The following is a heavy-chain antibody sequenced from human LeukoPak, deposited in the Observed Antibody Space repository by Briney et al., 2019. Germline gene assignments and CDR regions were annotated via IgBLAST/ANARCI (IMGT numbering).Heavy chain of an antibody. D-gene: IGHD5-24*01. V-gene: IGHV3-11*06. J-gene: IGHJ4*02. Sequence: GGSLRLSCAASGFTFSDYYMSWIRQAPGKGLEWVSYISSSSSYTNYADSVKGRFTISRDNAKNSLYLQMNSLRAEDTAVYYCAKGQLIPLDYWGQGTLVTVSS. CDR1: GFTFSDYY. CDR3: AKGQLIPLDY. CDR2: ISSSSSYT.